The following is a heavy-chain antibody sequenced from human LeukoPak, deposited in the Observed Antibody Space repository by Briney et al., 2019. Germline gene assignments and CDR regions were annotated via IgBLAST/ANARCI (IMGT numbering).Heavy chain of an antibody. D-gene: IGHD5-12*01. CDR1: GLTASSNY. CDR3: ASMIVATIRGTVPSYDAFDI. J-gene: IGHJ3*02. CDR2: IYSGGST. V-gene: IGHV3-53*01. Sequence: PGGSLRLSCAASGLTASSNYMSWVRQAPGPGLGWVSVIYSGGSTYYADSVKGRFTISRDNSKNTLYLQMNSLRAEDTAVYYCASMIVATIRGTVPSYDAFDIWGQGTMVTVSS.